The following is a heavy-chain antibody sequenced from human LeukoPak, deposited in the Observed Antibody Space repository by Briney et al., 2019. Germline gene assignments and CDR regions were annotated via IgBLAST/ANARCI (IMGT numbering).Heavy chain of an antibody. J-gene: IGHJ4*02. D-gene: IGHD5-12*01. CDR1: GFTFSSYE. V-gene: IGHV3-48*03. Sequence: QPGGSLRLSCAASGFTFSSYEMNWVRQAPGKGLEWVSYISSSGSTIYYTDSVKGRFTISRDNAKNSLYLQMNSLRAEDTAVYYCARENGWLRLPDYWGQGTLVTVSS. CDR2: ISSSGSTI. CDR3: ARENGWLRLPDY.